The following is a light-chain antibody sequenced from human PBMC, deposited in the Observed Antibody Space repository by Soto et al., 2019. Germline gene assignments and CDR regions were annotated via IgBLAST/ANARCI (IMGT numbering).Light chain of an antibody. CDR1: SSDVGKYNY. V-gene: IGLV2-14*01. Sequence: QSALTQPASVSGSPGQSITISCTGTSSDVGKYNYVSWYQQHPGKAPKLVIYEVSYRPSGVSNRFSGSKSGNTASLTISGLQAEDEADYFCQSYDTRLGDSRVFGTGTKLTVL. CDR3: QSYDTRLGDSRV. CDR2: EVS. J-gene: IGLJ1*01.